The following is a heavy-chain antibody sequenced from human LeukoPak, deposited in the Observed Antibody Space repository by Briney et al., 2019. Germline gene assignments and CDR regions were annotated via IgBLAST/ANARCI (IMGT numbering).Heavy chain of an antibody. CDR2: IWYDGSNK. V-gene: IGHV3-33*08. Sequence: GESLRLSCAGSGFVFSDYTMTWVRQAPGKGLEWVAVIWYDGSNKYYADSVKGRFTISRDNSKNTLYLQMNSLRAEDTAVYYCARGPYSSSWYYQGEFFDYWGQGTLVTVSS. CDR3: ARGPYSSSWYYQGEFFDY. D-gene: IGHD6-13*01. CDR1: GFVFSDYT. J-gene: IGHJ4*02.